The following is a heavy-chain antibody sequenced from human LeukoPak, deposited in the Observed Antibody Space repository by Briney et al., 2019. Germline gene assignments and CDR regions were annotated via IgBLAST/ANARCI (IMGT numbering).Heavy chain of an antibody. J-gene: IGHJ6*02. V-gene: IGHV3-66*04. CDR3: VRPKHSSISWLHYGMDV. Sequence: GSLRPACAAPGFNNRNNHLNWVRQGPGKRMEWVSRIYSDGRTYYADSVRGRFTISRDNSKNTLYLQMNSLRVEDTAVFYCVRPKHSSISWLHYGMDVWGQGTTVIVSS. CDR1: GFNNRNNH. CDR2: IYSDGRT. D-gene: IGHD3-3*02.